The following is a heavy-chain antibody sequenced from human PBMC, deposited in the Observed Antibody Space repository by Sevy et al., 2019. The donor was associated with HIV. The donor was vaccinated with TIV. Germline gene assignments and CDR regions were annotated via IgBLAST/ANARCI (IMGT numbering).Heavy chain of an antibody. CDR1: AFTFSIYT. D-gene: IGHD2-8*01. J-gene: IGHJ4*02. Sequence: GGSLRLSCAASAFTFSIYTMSWVRQAPGKGLEWVSTFCFGGSKIYYADSVKGRFTISRDNSRNTVYLQMNSLRADDTAVYYCAREGCTQPHDYWGQGTLVTVSS. V-gene: IGHV3-23*01. CDR2: FCFGGSKI. CDR3: AREGCTQPHDY.